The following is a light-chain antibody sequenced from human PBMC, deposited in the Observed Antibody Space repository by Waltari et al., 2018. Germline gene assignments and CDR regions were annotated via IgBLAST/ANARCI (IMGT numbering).Light chain of an antibody. CDR1: QSIGIY. CDR2: HAS. J-gene: IGKJ1*01. Sequence: EIVLTQSPGTLSLSPGERATLPCRASQSIGIYLAWSQQRPGQAPRLLMYHASSRATGIPDRFSGSGSGTDFSLTISRLDPEDFAVYYCQKYESLPATFGQGTKVEIK. V-gene: IGKV3-20*01. CDR3: QKYESLPAT.